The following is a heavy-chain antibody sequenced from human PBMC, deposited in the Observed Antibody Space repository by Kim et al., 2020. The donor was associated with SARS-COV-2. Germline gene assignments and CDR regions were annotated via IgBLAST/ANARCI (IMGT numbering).Heavy chain of an antibody. V-gene: IGHV3-30-3*01. Sequence: GGSLRLSCTASGFTFSSYAMYWVRQAPGKGLEWVAIISYDGSNKYYADSVKGRFTISRDNSKIMVYLQMNSLRAEDTAVYYCVCFRRDYFDYWGQGTLVTVSS. CDR2: ISYDGSNK. CDR1: GFTFSSYA. CDR3: VCFRRDYFDY. D-gene: IGHD3-10*01. J-gene: IGHJ4*02.